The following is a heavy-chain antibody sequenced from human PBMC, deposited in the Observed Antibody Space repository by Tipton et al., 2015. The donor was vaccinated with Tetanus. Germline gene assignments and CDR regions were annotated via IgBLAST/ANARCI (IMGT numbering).Heavy chain of an antibody. Sequence: SLRLSCAASGFTLSDYYMSWIRQAPGKGLEWLAYISSSGATINYADSVKGRFTLSRDTAKNSLYLLMDSLRADDTAVYYCARALIEAPDNYGDYWGQGTLVTVSS. V-gene: IGHV3-11*01. CDR3: ARALIEAPDNYGDY. CDR1: GFTLSDYY. J-gene: IGHJ4*02. D-gene: IGHD3-22*01. CDR2: ISSSGATI.